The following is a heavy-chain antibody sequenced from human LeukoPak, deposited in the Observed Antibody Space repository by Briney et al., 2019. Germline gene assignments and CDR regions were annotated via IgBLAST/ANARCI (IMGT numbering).Heavy chain of an antibody. CDR3: ARGGLRYSLSSWFDP. Sequence: PLGTLCLSCALSRYSISVGYYWTWTRRPPGKGWEWIGSIYFSGSTYYNPSLKSRVTISVDTSKNQFSLKLSSVTAADTAVYYCARGGLRYSLSSWFDPWGQGTLVTVSS. V-gene: IGHV4-38-2*01. CDR2: IYFSGST. D-gene: IGHD4-17*01. J-gene: IGHJ5*02. CDR1: RYSISVGYY.